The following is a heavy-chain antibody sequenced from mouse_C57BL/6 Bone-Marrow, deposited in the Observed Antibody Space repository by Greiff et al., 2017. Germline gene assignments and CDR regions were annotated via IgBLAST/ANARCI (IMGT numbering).Heavy chain of an antibody. CDR1: GFTFSSYA. CDR3: ARVYYYAMDY. Sequence: EVQLVESGGGLVKPGGSLKLSCAASGFTFSSYAMSRVRQTPEKRLEWVATISDGGSYTYYPDNVKGRFTISRDNAKNNLYLQMSHLKSEDTAMYYCARVYYYAMDYWGQGTSVTVSS. CDR2: ISDGGSYT. V-gene: IGHV5-4*01. J-gene: IGHJ4*01.